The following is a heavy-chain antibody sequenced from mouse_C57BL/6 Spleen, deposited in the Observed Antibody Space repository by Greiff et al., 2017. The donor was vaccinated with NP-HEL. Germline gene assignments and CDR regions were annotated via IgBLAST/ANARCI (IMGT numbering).Heavy chain of an antibody. CDR3: ARQVNPLYGNYWYFDV. CDR2: ISYDGSN. V-gene: IGHV3-6*01. Sequence: EVQLLESGPGLVKPSQSLSLTCSVTGYSITSGYYWNWIRQFPGNKLEWMGYISYDGSNNYNPSLKNRISITRDTSKNQFFLKLNSVTTEDTATYYCARQVNPLYGNYWYFDVWGTGTTVTVSS. J-gene: IGHJ1*03. D-gene: IGHD2-1*01. CDR1: GYSITSGYY.